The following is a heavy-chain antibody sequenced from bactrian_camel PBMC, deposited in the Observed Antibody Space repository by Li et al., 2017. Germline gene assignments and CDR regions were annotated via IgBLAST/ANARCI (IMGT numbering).Heavy chain of an antibody. CDR2: ISIYGIT. Sequence: VQLVESGGGSVQVGGSLKLSCKASGYDFGTCGMAWYRQSPGEERELVSSISIYGITRYVDSVKGRFTISRDNAKNTAYLQMNSLKPEDTAMYYCASSARFWWQLAGRWAQLKDYNYMGQGTQVTVS. J-gene: IGHJ4*01. CDR1: GYDFGTCG. V-gene: IGHV3S55*01. D-gene: IGHD7*01.